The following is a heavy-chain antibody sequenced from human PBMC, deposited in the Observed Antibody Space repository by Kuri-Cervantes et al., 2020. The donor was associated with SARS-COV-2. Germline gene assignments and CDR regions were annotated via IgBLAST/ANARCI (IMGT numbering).Heavy chain of an antibody. CDR1: GFTFSSYG. D-gene: IGHD1-7*01. Sequence: LSLTCAASGFTFSSYGMHWVRQAPGKGLEWVAVIWYDGSNKYYVDSVEGRFTISRDNSKNTLYLQMNSLRAEDTAVYYCAAELVAAYGMDVWGQGTTVTVSS. V-gene: IGHV3-33*01. CDR2: IWYDGSNK. CDR3: AAELVAAYGMDV. J-gene: IGHJ6*02.